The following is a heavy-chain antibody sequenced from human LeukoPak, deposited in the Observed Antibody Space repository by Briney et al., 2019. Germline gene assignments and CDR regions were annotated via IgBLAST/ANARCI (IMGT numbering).Heavy chain of an antibody. CDR1: GGSISSSNW. CDR3: ARGRRTFWVSAAGSHSANAFDI. D-gene: IGHD6-13*01. CDR2: IYHSGST. V-gene: IGHV4-4*02. Sequence: MSSETLSLTCAVSGGSISSSNWWSWVRQPPGKGLEWIGEIYHSGSTYYNPSLKSRVTISVDTSKNQFSLKLSSVTAADTAVYYCARGRRTFWVSAAGSHSANAFDIWGQGTMVTVSS. J-gene: IGHJ3*02.